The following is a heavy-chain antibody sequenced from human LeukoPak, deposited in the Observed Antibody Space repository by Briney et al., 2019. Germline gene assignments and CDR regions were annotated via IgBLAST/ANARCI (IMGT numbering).Heavy chain of an antibody. D-gene: IGHD2-2*01. CDR3: ARDISLFSTSNYGMDV. CDR2: INPSGGST. J-gene: IGHJ6*02. Sequence: ASVKVSCKASGYTFTSHYMHWVRQAPGQELEWMGIINPSGGSTSYAQKFQGRVTMTRDTSTSTVYMELSSLRSGGTAVYYCARDISLFSTSNYGMDVWGQGTTVTVSS. CDR1: GYTFTSHY. V-gene: IGHV1-46*01.